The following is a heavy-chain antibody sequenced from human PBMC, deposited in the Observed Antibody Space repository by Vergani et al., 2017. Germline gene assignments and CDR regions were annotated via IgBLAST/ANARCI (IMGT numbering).Heavy chain of an antibody. D-gene: IGHD3-10*01. J-gene: IGHJ3*02. CDR3: VRDQVTMLRGSDALDI. Sequence: EVQLVESGGDLVQPGRSLRLPCTASGFTFGYYALDWFRQPPGQGLGWVGGIRSKAYGQATISAASVKGRFTISRDDSKSIAYLQMNNLQTEDTAMYYCVRDQVTMLRGSDALDIWGQGTMVTVSS. CDR2: IRSKAYGQAT. CDR1: GFTFGYYA. V-gene: IGHV3-49*03.